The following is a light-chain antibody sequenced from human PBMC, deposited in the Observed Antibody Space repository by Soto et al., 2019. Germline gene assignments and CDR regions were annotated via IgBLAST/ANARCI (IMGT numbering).Light chain of an antibody. CDR1: SSDVGSYNL. V-gene: IGLV2-23*01. J-gene: IGLJ2*01. Sequence: QSVLTQPASVSGSPGQSITISCTGTSSDVGSYNLVSWYQQHPGKAPKLMIYEGSKRPSGVSNRFSGSKSGNTASLTISGLQAEDEADYYCCSYAGVVFGGGTKLTVL. CDR2: EGS. CDR3: CSYAGVV.